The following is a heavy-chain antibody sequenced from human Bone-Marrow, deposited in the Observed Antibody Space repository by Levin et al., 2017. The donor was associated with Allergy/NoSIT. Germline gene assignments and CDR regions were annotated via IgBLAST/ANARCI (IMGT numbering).Heavy chain of an antibody. Sequence: SQTLSLTCTVSGGSISSYYWSWIRQPAGKGLEWIGRIYTSGSTNYNPSLKSRVTMSVDTSKNQFSLKLSSVTAADTAVYYCAREDGYCSSTSCSPYYYDGMDVWGQGTTVTVSS. D-gene: IGHD2-2*03. CDR3: AREDGYCSSTSCSPYYYDGMDV. CDR2: IYTSGST. V-gene: IGHV4-4*07. J-gene: IGHJ6*02. CDR1: GGSISSYY.